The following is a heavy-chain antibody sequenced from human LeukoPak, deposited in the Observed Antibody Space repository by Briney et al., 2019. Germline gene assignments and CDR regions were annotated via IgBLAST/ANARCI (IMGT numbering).Heavy chain of an antibody. CDR3: ARDAKRITMLRGHDY. D-gene: IGHD3-10*01. Sequence: GASVKVSCKASGYSFNSYGISWVRQAPGQGPEWIGWISAYNGNTNYAQKLQDRVTMTTDTSTSTASLELRSLRSDDTAVYYCARDAKRITMLRGHDYWGQGTLVTVSS. J-gene: IGHJ4*02. CDR2: ISAYNGNT. CDR1: GYSFNSYG. V-gene: IGHV1-18*01.